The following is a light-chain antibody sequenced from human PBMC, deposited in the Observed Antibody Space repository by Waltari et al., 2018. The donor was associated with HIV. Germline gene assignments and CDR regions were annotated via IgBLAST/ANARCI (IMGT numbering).Light chain of an antibody. J-gene: IGLJ3*02. CDR1: NIGSKS. CDR3: QVWISPNDQLNWV. Sequence: SYVLTQPPSVSVAPGQTARITCGGDNIGSKSVHWYQQMPGQAPVLVVYDGRDRHSGIPERISGSNSGNTATLTISRVEAGDEADYYCQVWISPNDQLNWVFGGGTKLTVL. CDR2: DGR. V-gene: IGLV3-21*02.